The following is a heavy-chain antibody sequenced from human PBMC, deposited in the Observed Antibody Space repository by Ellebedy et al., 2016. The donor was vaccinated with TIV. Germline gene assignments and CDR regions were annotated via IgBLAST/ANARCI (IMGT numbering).Heavy chain of an antibody. CDR1: GGSFSGYY. D-gene: IGHD3-9*01. J-gene: IGHJ6*02. CDR2: INHSGST. Sequence: MPSETLSLTCAVYGGSFSGYYWSWIRQPPGKGLEWIGEINHSGSTNYNPSLKSRVTISVDTSKNQFSLKLSSVTAADTAVYYCARLRELVTFSYHGMDVWGQGTTVTVSS. CDR3: ARLRELVTFSYHGMDV. V-gene: IGHV4-34*01.